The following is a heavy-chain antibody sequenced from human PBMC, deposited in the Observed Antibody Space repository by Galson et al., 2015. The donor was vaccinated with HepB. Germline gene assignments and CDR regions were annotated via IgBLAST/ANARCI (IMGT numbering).Heavy chain of an antibody. CDR1: GFTFSGYG. J-gene: IGHJ6*02. CDR2: IWYDGSNK. CDR3: ARDRAPDGYDFWSAKPYYGMDV. V-gene: IGHV3-33*01. D-gene: IGHD3-3*01. Sequence: SLRLSCAASGFTFSGYGMHWVRQAPGKGLEWVAVIWYDGSNKYYADSVKGRFTISRDNSKNTLYLQMNSLRAEDTAVYYCARDRAPDGYDFWSAKPYYGMDVWGQGTTVTVSS.